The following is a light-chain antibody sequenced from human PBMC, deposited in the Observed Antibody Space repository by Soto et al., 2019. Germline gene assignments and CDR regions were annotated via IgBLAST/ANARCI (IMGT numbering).Light chain of an antibody. Sequence: EIVMTQSPATLSVSPGERATLSCRASQSVSSNLAWYQQKPGQAPRLLIYGASTRSTGIPARLSGSASGTEFTLTLSSLQSGDFAVYYCQQYNNWPFTFGPGTKVDIK. CDR2: GAS. V-gene: IGKV3-15*01. CDR3: QQYNNWPFT. J-gene: IGKJ3*01. CDR1: QSVSSN.